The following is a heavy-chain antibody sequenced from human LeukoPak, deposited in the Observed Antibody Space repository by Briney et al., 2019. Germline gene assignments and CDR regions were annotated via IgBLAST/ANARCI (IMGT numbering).Heavy chain of an antibody. D-gene: IGHD2-15*01. CDR3: ARSDFYCSGGSCYFDYYYYYGMDV. V-gene: IGHV1-69*04. J-gene: IGHJ6*02. Sequence: ASVKVSCKASGGTFSSYAISWVRQAPGQGLEWMGRIIPILGIANYAQKFQGRVTITADKSTSTAYMELSSLRSEDTAVYYCARSDFYCSGGSCYFDYYYYYGMDVWGQGTTVTVSS. CDR2: IIPILGIA. CDR1: GGTFSSYA.